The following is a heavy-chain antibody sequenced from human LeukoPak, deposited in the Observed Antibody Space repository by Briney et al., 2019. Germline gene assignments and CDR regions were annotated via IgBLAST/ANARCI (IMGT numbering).Heavy chain of an antibody. J-gene: IGHJ4*02. Sequence: SETLSLTCTVSGGSISNSNYYWGWIRQPPGKGLEWIGYIYYSGSTYYNPSLKSRVTISVDTSKNQFSLKLSSVTAADTAVYYCARDSSGSYSPAFFDYWGQGTLVTVSS. CDR2: IYYSGST. CDR1: GGSISNSNYY. D-gene: IGHD3-10*01. CDR3: ARDSSGSYSPAFFDY. V-gene: IGHV4-30-4*08.